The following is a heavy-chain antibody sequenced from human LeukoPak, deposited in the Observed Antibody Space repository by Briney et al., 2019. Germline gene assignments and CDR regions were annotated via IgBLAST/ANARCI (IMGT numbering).Heavy chain of an antibody. J-gene: IGHJ1*01. CDR2: IIPIFGTA. V-gene: IGHV1-69*13. Sequence: ASVKVSCKASGGTFSSYAISWVRQAPGQGLEWMGGIIPIFGTANYAQKFQGRVTITADESTSTAYMELSSLRSEDTAVYYCATYYYDSSGYYSGYFQHWGQGTLVTVSS. CDR1: GGTFSSYA. D-gene: IGHD3-22*01. CDR3: ATYYYDSSGYYSGYFQH.